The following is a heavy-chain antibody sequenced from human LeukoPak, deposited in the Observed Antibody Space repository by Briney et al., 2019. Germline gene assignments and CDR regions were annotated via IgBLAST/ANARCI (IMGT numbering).Heavy chain of an antibody. CDR1: GFTFNIYA. CDR3: AKDDRRMVRGVILFDY. CDR2: ISFDGGNN. Sequence: GGSLRLSCAASGFTFNIYAMHWVRQAPGKGLKWVAVISFDGGNNYFADSVKGRFTISRDNSKNTLYLQMNSLRAEDTAVYYCAKDDRRMVRGVILFDYWGQGTLVTVSS. J-gene: IGHJ4*02. V-gene: IGHV3-30-3*01. D-gene: IGHD3-10*01.